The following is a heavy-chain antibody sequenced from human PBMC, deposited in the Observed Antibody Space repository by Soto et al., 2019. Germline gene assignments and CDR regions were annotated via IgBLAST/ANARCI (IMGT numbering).Heavy chain of an antibody. CDR3: ATITYSGYDSYYYYYYMDV. CDR2: MNPNSGNT. D-gene: IGHD5-12*01. CDR1: GYTFTSYD. J-gene: IGHJ6*03. V-gene: IGHV1-8*01. Sequence: QVQLVQSGAEVKKPGASVKVSCKASGYTFTSYDINWVRQATGQGLEWMGWMNPNSGNTGYAQKFQGRVTMTRNTSISTAYMELSSLRSEDTAVYYCATITYSGYDSYYYYYYMDVWGKGTTVTVSS.